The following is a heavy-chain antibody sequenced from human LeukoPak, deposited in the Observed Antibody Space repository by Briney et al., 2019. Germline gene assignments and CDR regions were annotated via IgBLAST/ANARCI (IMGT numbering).Heavy chain of an antibody. D-gene: IGHD4-4*01. J-gene: IGHJ4*02. CDR3: ARDHSNYGLLFDY. CDR2: IIPILGIA. CDR1: GGTFSSYA. Sequence: GASVKVSCKASGGTFSSYAISWVRQAPGQGLEWMGRIIPILGIANYAQKFQGRVTITADKSTSTAYMELSSLRSEDTAVYYCARDHSNYGLLFDYWGQGTLVTVSS. V-gene: IGHV1-69*04.